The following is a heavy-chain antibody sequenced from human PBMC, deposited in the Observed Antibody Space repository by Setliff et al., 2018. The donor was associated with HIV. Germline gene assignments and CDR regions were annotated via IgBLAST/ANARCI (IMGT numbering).Heavy chain of an antibody. CDR3: ARDDSNYRQHGMDV. Sequence: PGGSLRLSCAASGFTFSSYSMNWVRQAPGKGLEWVSYISSSSSTIYYADSVKGRFTISRDNSKNTLYLQMNDLRSVDTAVYYCARDDSNYRQHGMDVWGQGTTVTVSS. V-gene: IGHV3-48*01. J-gene: IGHJ6*02. D-gene: IGHD4-4*01. CDR2: ISSSSSTI. CDR1: GFTFSSYS.